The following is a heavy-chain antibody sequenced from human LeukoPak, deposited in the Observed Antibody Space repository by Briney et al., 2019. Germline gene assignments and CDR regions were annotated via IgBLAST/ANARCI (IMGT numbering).Heavy chain of an antibody. CDR2: ISSSSSTT. Sequence: GGSLRLSCAASGFTFRSYSMNWVRQAPGKGLEWVSYISSSSSTTYYADSVKGRFTISRDNANNSLYLQINTLRAEDTAVYYCARGPGGAFDFWGQGTMVTVSS. J-gene: IGHJ3*01. CDR1: GFTFRSYS. CDR3: ARGPGGAFDF. V-gene: IGHV3-48*01. D-gene: IGHD1-1*01.